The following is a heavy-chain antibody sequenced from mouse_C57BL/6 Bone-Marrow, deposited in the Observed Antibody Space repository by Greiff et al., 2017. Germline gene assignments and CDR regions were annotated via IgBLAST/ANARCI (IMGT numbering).Heavy chain of an antibody. D-gene: IGHD1-1*02. CDR2: IYPGSGNT. V-gene: IGHV1-76*01. CDR1: GYTFTDYY. J-gene: IGHJ3*01. CDR3: ARGRGGPWFAY. Sequence: VQLQQSGAELVRPGASVKLSCKASGYTFTDYYINWVKQRPGQGLEWIARIYPGSGNTYYNEKFKGKATLTAEKSSSIAYMQLSSLTSEDSAVYFCARGRGGPWFAYWGQGTLVTVSA.